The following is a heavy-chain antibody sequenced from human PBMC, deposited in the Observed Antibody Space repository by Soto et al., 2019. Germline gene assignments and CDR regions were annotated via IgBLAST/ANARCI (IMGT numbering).Heavy chain of an antibody. CDR2: ISAYNGDT. Sequence: QVQLVQSGAEVKKPGASVKVSCKASGYTFTSYGISWVRQAPGQGLDWMGWISAYNGDTNYPDKFQGRVNMNTDTPXSXAXXDLRSLRSDDTAVYYCASDRGYCDSSRYLGRALDIWGQRKMVTVSS. V-gene: IGHV1-18*01. CDR1: GYTFTSYG. D-gene: IGHD2-15*01. CDR3: ASDRGYCDSSRYLGRALDI. J-gene: IGHJ3*02.